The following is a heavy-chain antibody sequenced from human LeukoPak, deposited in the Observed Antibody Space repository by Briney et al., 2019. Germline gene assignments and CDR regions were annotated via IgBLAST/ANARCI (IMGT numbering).Heavy chain of an antibody. CDR3: ARDGAPYYYYYYMDV. V-gene: IGHV3-11*04. J-gene: IGHJ6*03. Sequence: PGGSLRLSCAASGFTFSDYYMSWIRQAPGKGLEWVSYISSSGSTIYYADSAKGRFTISRDNAKNSLYLQMNSLRAEDTAVYYCARDGAPYYYYYYMDVWGKGTTVTVSS. CDR2: ISSSGSTI. D-gene: IGHD3-16*01. CDR1: GFTFSDYY.